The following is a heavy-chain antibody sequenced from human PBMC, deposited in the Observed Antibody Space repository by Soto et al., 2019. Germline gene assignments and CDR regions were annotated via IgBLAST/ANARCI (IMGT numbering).Heavy chain of an antibody. V-gene: IGHV3-23*01. CDR1: GFTFSSYA. D-gene: IGHD4-17*01. Sequence: EVQLLESGGGLVQPGGSLRLSCAASGFTFSSYAMSWVRQAPGKGLEWVSAISGSGGSTYYADSVKGRFTISRDNSKNTLYLQMNSLRAEDTAVYYCAKSHMHHWTTVVTGSYWYFDLWGRGTLVTVSS. CDR3: AKSHMHHWTTVVTGSYWYFDL. J-gene: IGHJ2*01. CDR2: ISGSGGST.